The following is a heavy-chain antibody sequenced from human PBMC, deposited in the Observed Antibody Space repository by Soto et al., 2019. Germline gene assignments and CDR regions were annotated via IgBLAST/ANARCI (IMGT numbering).Heavy chain of an antibody. CDR2: IYHSGST. CDR1: GGSISSSNW. CDR3: ARQRGMAVNWFDP. Sequence: SETLSLTCAVSGGSISSSNWWSWVRQPPGKGLEWIGEIYHSGSTNYNPSLKSRVTISVDKSKNQFSLKLSSVTAADTAVYYCARQRGMAVNWFDPWGQGTLVSVS. V-gene: IGHV4-4*02. J-gene: IGHJ5*02. D-gene: IGHD6-19*01.